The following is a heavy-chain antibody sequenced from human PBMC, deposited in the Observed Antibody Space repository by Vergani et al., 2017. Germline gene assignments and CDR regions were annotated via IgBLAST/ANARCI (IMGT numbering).Heavy chain of an antibody. V-gene: IGHV3-53*02. J-gene: IGHJ4*02. CDR2: IYSGGST. Sequence: EVQLVETGGGLIQPGGSLRLSCAASGFTVSGNYMSWVRQAPGKGLEWVSVIYSGGSTYYADSVKGRFTISRDNSKNTLYLQMNSLRAEDTAVYYCARVARGVIRVYYFDYWGQGTLVTVSS. CDR1: GFTVSGNY. D-gene: IGHD3-10*01. CDR3: ARVARGVIRVYYFDY.